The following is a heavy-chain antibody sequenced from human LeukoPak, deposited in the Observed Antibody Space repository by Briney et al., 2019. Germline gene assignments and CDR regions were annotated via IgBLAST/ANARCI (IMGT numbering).Heavy chain of an antibody. CDR1: GGTFSSYA. CDR3: AREAFPYGSGSEGSY. V-gene: IGHV1-69*13. D-gene: IGHD3-10*01. CDR2: IIPIFGTA. Sequence: GASVKVSCKASGGTFSSYAISWVRQAPGRGLEWMGGIIPIFGTANYAQKFQGRVTITADESTSTAYMELSSLRSEDTAVYYCAREAFPYGSGSEGSYWGQGTLVTVSS. J-gene: IGHJ4*02.